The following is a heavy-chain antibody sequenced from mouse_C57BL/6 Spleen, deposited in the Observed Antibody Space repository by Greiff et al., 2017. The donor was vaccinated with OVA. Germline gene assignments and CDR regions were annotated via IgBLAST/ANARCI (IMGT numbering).Heavy chain of an antibody. J-gene: IGHJ4*01. D-gene: IGHD2-1*01. CDR1: GYTFTSYW. V-gene: IGHV1-55*01. CDR3: ARGGDYGNYYAMDY. Sequence: QVQLKQPGAELVKPGASVKMSCKASGYTFTSYWITWVKQRPGQGLEWIGDIYPGSGSTKYNEKFKSKATLTVDTSSSTAYMQLSSLTSEDSAVYYCARGGDYGNYYAMDYWGQGTSVTVSS. CDR2: IYPGSGST.